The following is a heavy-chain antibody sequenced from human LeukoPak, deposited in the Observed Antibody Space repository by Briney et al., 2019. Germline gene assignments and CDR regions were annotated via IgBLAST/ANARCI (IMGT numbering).Heavy chain of an antibody. Sequence: PSETLSLTCAVYGGSFSGYYWSWIRQPPGKGLEWIGEINHSGSTNYNPSLKSRVTISVDTSKNQFPLKLSSVTAADTAVYYCARALRGSGSYYGYWGQGTLVTVSS. V-gene: IGHV4-34*01. CDR2: INHSGST. CDR1: GGSFSGYY. CDR3: ARALRGSGSYYGY. J-gene: IGHJ4*02. D-gene: IGHD3-10*01.